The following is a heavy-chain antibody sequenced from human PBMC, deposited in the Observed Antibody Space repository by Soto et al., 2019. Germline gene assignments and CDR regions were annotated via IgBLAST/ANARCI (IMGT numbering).Heavy chain of an antibody. Sequence: QVQLVESGGGVVQPGRSLTLSCAASEFTFSSYGIHGVRQAPGKGLECVAVISYDGSKKQYADSVKGRFTISRDNSKNTLHLQMNSLRAEDTAVYYCAKDTYYHATTGYYVFDYWGQGTLVTVSS. J-gene: IGHJ4*02. CDR2: ISYDGSKK. CDR3: AKDTYYHATTGYYVFDY. V-gene: IGHV3-30*18. CDR1: EFTFSSYG. D-gene: IGHD3-22*01.